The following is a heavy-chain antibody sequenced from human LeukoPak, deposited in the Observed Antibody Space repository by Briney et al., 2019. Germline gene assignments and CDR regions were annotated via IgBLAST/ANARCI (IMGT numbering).Heavy chain of an antibody. CDR3: ARDRASGSYQVSFCYDLDV. D-gene: IGHD3-10*01. CDR1: GYTFTSYY. Sequence: SVKVSCKASGYTFTSYYIHWARQAPGQGLAWMGVINPSGGSTTYAQSFQGRVTMTTDTSTSTVYMELSSLRSEGTAVYYCARDRASGSYQVSFCYDLDVWGLGTTVTVSS. CDR2: INPSGGST. J-gene: IGHJ6*02. V-gene: IGHV1-46*01.